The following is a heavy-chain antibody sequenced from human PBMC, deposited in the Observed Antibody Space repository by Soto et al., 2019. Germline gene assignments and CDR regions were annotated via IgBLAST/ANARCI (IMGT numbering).Heavy chain of an antibody. V-gene: IGHV3-23*01. Sequence: GGSLRLSCAASGFTFSNYAMSWVRQAPGKGLEWVSAISGSGGSTYYADSVKGRFTISRDNSKNTLYLQMNSLRAEDTAVYYCARDRVDTAMVTVYYFDYWGQGTLVTVSS. CDR1: GFTFSNYA. CDR2: ISGSGGST. D-gene: IGHD5-18*01. CDR3: ARDRVDTAMVTVYYFDY. J-gene: IGHJ4*02.